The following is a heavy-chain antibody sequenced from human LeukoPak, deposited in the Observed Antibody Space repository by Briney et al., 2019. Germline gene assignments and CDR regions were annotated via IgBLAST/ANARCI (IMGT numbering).Heavy chain of an antibody. CDR1: GFTFSSYG. V-gene: IGHV3-30*18. J-gene: IGHJ4*02. CDR2: ISYDGSHK. D-gene: IGHD6-13*01. Sequence: GRSLRLSCAASGFTFSSYGMHWVRQAPGKGLEWVAVISYDGSHKYSADSVKGRFTISRDNSKNTLYLQMNSLRAEDTAVYYCAKDGRVAAAAYYFDYWGQGTLASVSS. CDR3: AKDGRVAAAAYYFDY.